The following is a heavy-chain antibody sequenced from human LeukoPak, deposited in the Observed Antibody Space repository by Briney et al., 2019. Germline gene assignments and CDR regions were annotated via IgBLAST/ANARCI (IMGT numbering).Heavy chain of an antibody. CDR3: ARGGYYGSGNDFRFDP. CDR2: VNHSGST. V-gene: IGHV4-34*01. J-gene: IGHJ5*02. CDR1: GGSFSGYY. D-gene: IGHD3-10*01. Sequence: PSETLSLTCAVYGGSFSGYYWSWIRQPPGKGLEWIGEVNHSGSTNYNPSLKSRVTISVDTSKNQFSLKLTSVTAADTAVYFCARGGYYGSGNDFRFDPWGQGTLVTVSS.